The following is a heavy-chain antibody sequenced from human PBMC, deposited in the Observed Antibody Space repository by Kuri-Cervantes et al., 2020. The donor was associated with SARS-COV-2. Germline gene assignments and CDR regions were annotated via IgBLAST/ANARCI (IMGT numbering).Heavy chain of an antibody. Sequence: GGSLRLSCTVSGGSISSGDYYWNWIRQPPGKGLEWVSGINWNGGSKGYPASVKGRFTISRDNAKNSLYLQMNSLRAEDTALYRCARAEYDPHHYYYYMDVWGKGTTVTVSS. CDR1: GGSISSGDYY. CDR2: INWNGGSK. J-gene: IGHJ6*03. V-gene: IGHV3-20*01. CDR3: ARAEYDPHHYYYYMDV. D-gene: IGHD2/OR15-2a*01.